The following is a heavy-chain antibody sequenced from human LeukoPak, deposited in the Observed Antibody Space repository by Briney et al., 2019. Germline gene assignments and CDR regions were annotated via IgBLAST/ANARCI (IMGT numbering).Heavy chain of an antibody. D-gene: IGHD5-24*01. CDR2: IYYSGST. CDR3: ARGRKTGTKDGYNYDY. V-gene: IGHV4-39*01. Sequence: PSETLSLTCTVSGGSISSSSYYWGWIRQPPGKGLEWIGSIYYSGSTYYNPSLKSRVTISVDTSKNQFSLKLSSVTAADTAVYYCARGRKTGTKDGYNYDYWGQGTLVTVSS. J-gene: IGHJ4*02. CDR1: GGSISSSSYY.